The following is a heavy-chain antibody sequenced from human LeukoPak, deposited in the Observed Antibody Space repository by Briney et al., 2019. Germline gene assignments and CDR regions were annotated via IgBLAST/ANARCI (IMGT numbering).Heavy chain of an antibody. CDR1: GFTFNNYW. CDR3: TRGSSGFSYYSAMDV. V-gene: IGHV3-74*01. Sequence: TGGSLRLSCAASGFTFNNYWMHWVRLVPGKGLVWVSRINSDGSSRHFADSVKGRFTISRENAKNTVYLQKNSLRGDDTAVYYCTRGSSGFSYYSAMDVWGQGTTVTVSS. D-gene: IGHD3-10*01. J-gene: IGHJ6*02. CDR2: INSDGSSR.